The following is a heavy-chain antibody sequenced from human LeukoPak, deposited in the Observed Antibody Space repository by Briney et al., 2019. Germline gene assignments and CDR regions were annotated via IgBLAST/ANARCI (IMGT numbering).Heavy chain of an antibody. CDR3: AREVLATVTTIWFDL. CDR2: IYHSGST. J-gene: IGHJ4*02. V-gene: IGHV4-38-2*02. CDR1: GYSISSGFY. Sequence: SETLSLTCTVSGYSISSGFYWGWIRQPPGKGLGWIGSIYHSGSTYFNPSLKSRVTISVDTSNNQFSLKLSSVTAADAAVYYCAREVLATVTTIWFDLWGQGTLVTVSS. D-gene: IGHD4-17*01.